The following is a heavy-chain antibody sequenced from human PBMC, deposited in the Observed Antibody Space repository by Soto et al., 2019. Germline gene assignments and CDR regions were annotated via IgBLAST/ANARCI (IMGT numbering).Heavy chain of an antibody. CDR1: GFTFSRYA. J-gene: IGHJ5*02. D-gene: IGHD6-13*01. CDR3: ARESSSSWYGGYNWFDP. Sequence: GGPLRLSCAASGFTFSRYAMHWVRQAPGKGLEYVSVISSNGGSTYYANSVKGRFTISRDNSKNTLYLQMGSLRAEDMAVYYCARESSSSWYGGYNWFDPWGQGTLVTVSS. CDR2: ISSNGGST. V-gene: IGHV3-64*01.